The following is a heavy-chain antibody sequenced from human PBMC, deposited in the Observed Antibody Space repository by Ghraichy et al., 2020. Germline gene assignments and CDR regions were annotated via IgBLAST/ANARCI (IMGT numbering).Heavy chain of an antibody. V-gene: IGHV3-66*02. J-gene: IGHJ6*02. D-gene: IGHD4-23*01. Sequence: GGSLRLSCVASGFNVKSNYMNWVRQAPGKGLEWVSVLYTAGAKYYAHSVRGRFTISKDNSKNTLYLQMNRLTADDTAVYYCARQPDYGGNTPYYYGFDVWGQGTTVTVSS. CDR3: ARQPDYGGNTPYYYGFDV. CDR2: LYTAGAK. CDR1: GFNVKSNY.